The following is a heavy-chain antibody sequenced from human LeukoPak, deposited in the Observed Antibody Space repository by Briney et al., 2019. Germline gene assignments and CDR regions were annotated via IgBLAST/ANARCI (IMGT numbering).Heavy chain of an antibody. CDR1: GGSFSGYY. CDR2: INHSGST. CDR3: ARNMTNLGYCSSTSCFYYYYFDY. J-gene: IGHJ4*02. D-gene: IGHD2-2*01. Sequence: PSETLSLTCAVYGGSFSGYYWSWIRQPPGKGLEWIGEINHSGSTNYNPSLKSRVTISVDTSKNQFSLKLSSVTAADTAVYYCARNMTNLGYCSSTSCFYYYYFDYWGQGTLVTVSS. V-gene: IGHV4-34*01.